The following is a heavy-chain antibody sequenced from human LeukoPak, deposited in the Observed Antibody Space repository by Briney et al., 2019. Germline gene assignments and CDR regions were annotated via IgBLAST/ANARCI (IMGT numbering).Heavy chain of an antibody. V-gene: IGHV1-69*05. D-gene: IGHD2-2*01. CDR3: ARGVVVPAATYHYYYYMDV. CDR2: IIPIFGTA. CDR1: GGTFSSYA. J-gene: IGHJ6*03. Sequence: SVKVSCKASGGTFSSYAISWVRQAPGQGLEWMGGIIPIFGTANYAQKFQGRVTITTDKSTSTAYMELSSLRSEDTAVYYCARGVVVPAATYHYYYYMDVWGKGTTVTVSS.